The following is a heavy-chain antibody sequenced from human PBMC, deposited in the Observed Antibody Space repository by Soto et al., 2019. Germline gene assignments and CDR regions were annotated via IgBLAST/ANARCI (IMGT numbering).Heavy chain of an antibody. CDR3: ARDHRLTVTTGDGY. V-gene: IGHV3-33*01. CDR2: IWYDGSNK. CDR1: GFTFSSYG. D-gene: IGHD1-7*01. J-gene: IGHJ4*02. Sequence: GGSLRLSCAASGFTFSSYGMHWVRQAPGKGLEWVAVIWYDGSNKYYADSVKGRFTISRDNSKNTLYLQMNSLRAEDTAVYYCARDHRLTVTTGDGYWGQGTLVTVSS.